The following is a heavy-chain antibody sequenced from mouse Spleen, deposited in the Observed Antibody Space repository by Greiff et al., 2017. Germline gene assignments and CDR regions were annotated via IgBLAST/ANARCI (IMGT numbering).Heavy chain of an antibody. V-gene: IGHV1-62-2*01. CDR2: FYPGSGSI. CDR3: ARHEDGYYDGSYQRPFAY. Sequence: VQLQQSGAELVKPGASVKLSCKASGYTFTEYTIHWVKQRSGQGLEWIGWFYPGSGSIKYNEKFKDKATLTADKSSSTVYMELSRLTSEDSAVYFCARHEDGYYDGSYQRPFAYWGQGTLVTVSA. CDR1: GYTFTEYT. J-gene: IGHJ3*01. D-gene: IGHD1-1*01.